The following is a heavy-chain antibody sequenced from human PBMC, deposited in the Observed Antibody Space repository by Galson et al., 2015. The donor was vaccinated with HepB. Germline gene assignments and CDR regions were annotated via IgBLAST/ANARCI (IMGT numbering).Heavy chain of an antibody. Sequence: SLRLSCAASGFTVSSNYMSWVRQAPGKGLEWVSVIYSGGSTYYADSVKGRFTISRDNSKNTLYLQMNSLRAEDTAVYYCARVDTAKYGYYYYGMDVWGQGTTVTVS. CDR2: IYSGGST. J-gene: IGHJ6*02. V-gene: IGHV3-53*01. CDR3: ARVDTAKYGYYYYGMDV. D-gene: IGHD2-21*02. CDR1: GFTVSSNY.